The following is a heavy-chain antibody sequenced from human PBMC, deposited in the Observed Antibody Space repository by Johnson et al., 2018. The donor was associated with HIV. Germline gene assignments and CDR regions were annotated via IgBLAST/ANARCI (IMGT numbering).Heavy chain of an antibody. CDR3: ARGIGDEYAFDV. V-gene: IGHV3-30*14. CDR2: ISFDGSNK. Sequence: QEKLVESGGGVVQPGRSLRLSCAASGFTFSSYSMHWVRQAPGKGLEWVAVISFDGSNKYYADFVKGRSTNTRDNSKNTLYLQMRSLKVDDAALYSCARGIGDEYAFDVWGQGTMVTVSS. J-gene: IGHJ3*01. D-gene: IGHD2-21*01. CDR1: GFTFSSYS.